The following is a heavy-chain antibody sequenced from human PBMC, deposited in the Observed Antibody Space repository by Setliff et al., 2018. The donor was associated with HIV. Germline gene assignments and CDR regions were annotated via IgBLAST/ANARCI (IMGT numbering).Heavy chain of an antibody. V-gene: IGHV4-61*08. CDR3: ARLPQD. CDR1: GGVSGGDMGVHD. CDR2: IYDNEKT. Sequence: SETLSLTCSVSGGVSGGDMGVHDWSWIRQSPGKGLEWIGYIYDNEKTFYNPSLKSRVTITVDTSKNQISLQLTSVTAEDTALYYCARLPQDWGQGTLVTVSS. J-gene: IGHJ4*02.